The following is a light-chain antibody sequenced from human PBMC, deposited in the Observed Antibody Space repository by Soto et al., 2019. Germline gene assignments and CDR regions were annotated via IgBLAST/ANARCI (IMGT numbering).Light chain of an antibody. J-gene: IGLJ3*02. CDR2: EVS. CDR3: SSFTTTTWV. CDR1: SSDVGGYNY. Sequence: QSVLTQPASVSGSPGQSITISCTGTSSDVGGYNYVSWYQQHPGKAPKLMIFEVSYRPSGVSNRFSGFKSGNTASLTISGLQAEDEADYYCSSFTTTTWVFGGGTKATVL. V-gene: IGLV2-14*01.